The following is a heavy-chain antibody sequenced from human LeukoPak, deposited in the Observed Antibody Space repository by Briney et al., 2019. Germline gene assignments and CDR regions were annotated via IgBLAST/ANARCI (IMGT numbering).Heavy chain of an antibody. Sequence: PGGSLRLSCAASGFTFSDYYMSWIRQAPGKGLEWVSYITGSSTYTNYADSVKGRFTISRGNSKNSLYLQMNSLRAEDTAVYYCARFSSGWSLGYWGQGTLVTVSS. D-gene: IGHD6-19*01. CDR2: ITGSSTYT. J-gene: IGHJ4*02. CDR3: ARFSSGWSLGY. V-gene: IGHV3-11*06. CDR1: GFTFSDYY.